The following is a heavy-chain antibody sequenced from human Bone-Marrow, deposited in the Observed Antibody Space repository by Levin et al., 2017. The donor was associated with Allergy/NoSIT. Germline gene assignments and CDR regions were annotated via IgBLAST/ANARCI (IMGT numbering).Heavy chain of an antibody. CDR1: GYTLTELS. CDR2: FDPEDGET. J-gene: IGHJ4*02. CDR3: ATPRVRYSGYDNFDY. Sequence: GESLKISCKVSGYTLTELSMHWVRQAPGKGLEWMGGFDPEDGETIYAQKFQGRVTMTEDTSTDTAYMELSSLRSEDTAVYYCATPRVRYSGYDNFDYWGQGTLVTVSS. D-gene: IGHD5-12*01. V-gene: IGHV1-24*01.